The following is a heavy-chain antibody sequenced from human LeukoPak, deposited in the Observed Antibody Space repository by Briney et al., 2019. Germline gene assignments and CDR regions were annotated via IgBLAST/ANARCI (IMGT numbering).Heavy chain of an antibody. Sequence: GESLKISCKTSGYIFSNYWIGWVRQKPGKGLEWMGFIYPGDSDTTYSPSFQGQVTISADKSTSTAYLRWNRLAPSDTAVYFCARNPAVAGSVYKWFDPWGQGTLVTVSS. V-gene: IGHV5-51*01. CDR1: GYIFSNYW. J-gene: IGHJ5*02. CDR2: IYPGDSDT. D-gene: IGHD6-19*01. CDR3: ARNPAVAGSVYKWFDP.